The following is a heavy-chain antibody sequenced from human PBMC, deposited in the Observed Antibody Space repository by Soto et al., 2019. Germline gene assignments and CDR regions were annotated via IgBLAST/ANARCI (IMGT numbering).Heavy chain of an antibody. D-gene: IGHD3-22*01. CDR2: IIPILGIA. Sequence: GASVKVSCKASGGAFSCYTISWVRQAPGQGLEWMGRIIPILGIANYAQKFQGRVTITADKSTSRAYMELSSLRSEDTAVYYCARGITNYYDSSGRMHVWGQGTTVTVSS. CDR3: ARGITNYYDSSGRMHV. J-gene: IGHJ6*02. CDR1: GGAFSCYT. V-gene: IGHV1-69*02.